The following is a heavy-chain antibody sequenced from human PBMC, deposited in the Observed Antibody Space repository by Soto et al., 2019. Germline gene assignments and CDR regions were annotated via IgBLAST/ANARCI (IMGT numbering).Heavy chain of an antibody. CDR2: INPNSGGT. CDR1: GYTFTGYY. D-gene: IGHD6-13*01. J-gene: IGHJ4*02. Sequence: ASVKVSCKASGYTFTGYYMHWVRQAPGQGLEWMGWINPNSGGTNYAQKLQGWVTMTRDTSISTAYMELSRLRSDDTAVYYCARDFIAAAGYYFEYWGKGTLVTVS. V-gene: IGHV1-2*04. CDR3: ARDFIAAAGYYFEY.